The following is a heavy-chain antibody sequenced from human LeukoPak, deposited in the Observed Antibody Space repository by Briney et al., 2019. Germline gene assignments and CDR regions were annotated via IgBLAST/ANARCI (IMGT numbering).Heavy chain of an antibody. D-gene: IGHD4-17*01. CDR1: GGSISSSTYY. CDR3: ARAGSTVIHY. V-gene: IGHV4-39*07. CDR2: IYYSGST. J-gene: IGHJ4*02. Sequence: SETLSLTCTVSGGSISSSTYYWGWIRQPPGKGLEWIGTIYYSGSTYYNPSLKSRVTISVDTSKNQFSLKLSSVTAADTAVYYCARAGSTVIHYWGQGTLVTVSS.